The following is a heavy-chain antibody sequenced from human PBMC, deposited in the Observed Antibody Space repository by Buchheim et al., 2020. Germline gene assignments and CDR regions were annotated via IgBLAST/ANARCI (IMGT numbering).Heavy chain of an antibody. CDR2: IYYSVST. V-gene: IGHV4-30-4*01. D-gene: IGHD5-18*01. CDR3: ARGGYSSGEYNWFDP. Sequence: QVQLQESGPGLVKPSETLSLTCTVSGGSISSYYWSWIRQPPGKGLEWIGYIYYSVSTYYNPSLKSRVTISVDTSKNQFSLKLSSVTAADTAVYYCARGGYSSGEYNWFDPWGQGTL. J-gene: IGHJ5*02. CDR1: GGSISSYY.